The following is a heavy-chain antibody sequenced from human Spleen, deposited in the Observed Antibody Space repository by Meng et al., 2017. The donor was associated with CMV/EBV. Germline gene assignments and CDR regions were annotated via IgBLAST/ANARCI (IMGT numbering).Heavy chain of an antibody. Sequence: SVKVSCKASGDTFSNYTITWVRQAPGQGLEWMGGIIPLRGIATYAQKFQGRVTFTADKSTGTAYMELSGLRSEDTAVYYCARDFYEYDNSGYYDDTFDIWGQGTMVTVSS. CDR1: GDTFSNYT. V-gene: IGHV1-69*10. J-gene: IGHJ3*02. CDR3: ARDFYEYDNSGYYDDTFDI. CDR2: IIPLRGIA. D-gene: IGHD3-22*01.